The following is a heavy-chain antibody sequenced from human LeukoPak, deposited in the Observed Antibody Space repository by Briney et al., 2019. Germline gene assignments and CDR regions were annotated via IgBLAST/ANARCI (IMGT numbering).Heavy chain of an antibody. CDR3: ARGYWYFDY. Sequence: GGSLRLSCEASALTFGSYYMSWVRQAPGKGPEWVSSISPGSNYIYYADSVKGRFTISRDNAKNSLHLQMNSLRADDTAAYYCARGYWYFDYWGQGTLVTVSS. J-gene: IGHJ4*02. V-gene: IGHV3-21*01. D-gene: IGHD2-8*02. CDR2: ISPGSNYI. CDR1: ALTFGSYY.